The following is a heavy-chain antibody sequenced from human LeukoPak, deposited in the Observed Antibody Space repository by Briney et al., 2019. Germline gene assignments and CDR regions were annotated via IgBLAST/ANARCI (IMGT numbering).Heavy chain of an antibody. D-gene: IGHD3-16*01. CDR1: GFTFSGYW. CDR3: AREGDLPIDS. V-gene: IGHV3-74*01. J-gene: IGHJ4*02. Sequence: GGSLRLSCAASGFTFSGYWMHWVRQAPGKGLVWVSRINTDGSSTTYADSVKGRFTISRDNAKNTLYLQMNSLRTEDTAVYYCAREGDLPIDSWGQGTLVTVSS. CDR2: INTDGSST.